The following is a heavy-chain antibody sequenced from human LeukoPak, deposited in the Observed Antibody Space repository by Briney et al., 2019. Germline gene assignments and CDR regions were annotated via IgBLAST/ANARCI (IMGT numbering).Heavy chain of an antibody. D-gene: IGHD5-24*01. J-gene: IGHJ4*02. CDR2: ISGSGNTM. V-gene: IGHV3-48*03. Sequence: GGSLTRSCAASGFTFSNYEMDWVRQAPGKRLEWISYISGSGNTMYYADSVKGRFTISRDNTKDSLSLQLNSLRVEDTAVYYCARDAGIDGTDFDYWGQGALVTVSS. CDR3: ARDAGIDGTDFDY. CDR1: GFTFSNYE.